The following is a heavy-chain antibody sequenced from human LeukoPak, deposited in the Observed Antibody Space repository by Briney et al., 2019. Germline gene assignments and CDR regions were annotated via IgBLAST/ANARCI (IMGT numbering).Heavy chain of an antibody. D-gene: IGHD2-2*01. Sequence: SETLSLTCAVYGGTFSGYYWSWIRQPPGKGLEWIGEINHSGSTNYDPSLKSRVTISVDTSKNQFSLKLSSVTAADTAVYYCARGGHGCSSTRCYYYYYGMDVWGKGTTVTVSS. V-gene: IGHV4-34*01. CDR3: ARGGHGCSSTRCYYYYYGMDV. CDR1: GGTFSGYY. J-gene: IGHJ6*04. CDR2: INHSGST.